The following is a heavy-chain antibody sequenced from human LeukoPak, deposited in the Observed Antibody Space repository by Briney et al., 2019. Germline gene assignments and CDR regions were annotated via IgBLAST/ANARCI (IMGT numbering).Heavy chain of an antibody. CDR2: ITPILGIA. Sequence: GASVKVSCKASGGTFSSYAISWLRQAPGQGLEWMGRITPILGIANYAQKFQGRVTITADKSTSTAYMELSSLRSEDTAVYYCARGDYYDSSGYLPRWFDPWGQGTLVTVSS. J-gene: IGHJ5*02. V-gene: IGHV1-69*04. D-gene: IGHD3-22*01. CDR3: ARGDYYDSSGYLPRWFDP. CDR1: GGTFSSYA.